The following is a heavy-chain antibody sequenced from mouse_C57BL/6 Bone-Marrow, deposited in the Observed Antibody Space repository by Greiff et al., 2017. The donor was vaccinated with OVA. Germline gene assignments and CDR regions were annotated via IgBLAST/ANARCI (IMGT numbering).Heavy chain of an antibody. D-gene: IGHD3-1*01. CDR1: GFSFNTYA. CDR3: VREGNSAWFAY. Sequence: DVKLVESGGGLVQPKGSLKLSCAASGFSFNTYAMNWVRQAPGKGLEWVARIRSKSNNYATYYADSVKDRFTISRDDSESMLYLQMNNLKTEDTAMYYCVREGNSAWFAYWGQGTLVTVSA. CDR2: IRSKSNNYAT. V-gene: IGHV10-1*01. J-gene: IGHJ3*01.